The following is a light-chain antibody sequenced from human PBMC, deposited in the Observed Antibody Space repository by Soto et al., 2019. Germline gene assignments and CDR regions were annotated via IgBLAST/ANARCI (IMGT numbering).Light chain of an antibody. CDR3: QQYNDWPPIT. CDR2: GAS. V-gene: IGKV3-15*01. J-gene: IGKJ5*01. CDR1: QSVSSN. Sequence: EIVMTQIPATLSVSPGERATLSCWASQSVSSNLAWYQQKPGQAPRLLIYGASTRATGISTRFSGSGSGTEFTLTISSLQSEDFAVYYCQQYNDWPPITFGQGTRLEIK.